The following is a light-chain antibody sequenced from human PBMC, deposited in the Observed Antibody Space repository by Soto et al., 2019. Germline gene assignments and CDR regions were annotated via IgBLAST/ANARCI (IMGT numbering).Light chain of an antibody. CDR2: AAS. Sequence: DIQMTQSPSSLSASVGDRVTITCRASQGISNYLAWYQQRPGKVPKLLIYAASTLQSDVPSRFSGRWSGTDFTLPISSLLPEDVATYYCQDLDSSSFTFGRGTKVDIK. CDR3: QDLDSSSFT. J-gene: IGKJ3*01. CDR1: QGISNY. V-gene: IGKV1-27*01.